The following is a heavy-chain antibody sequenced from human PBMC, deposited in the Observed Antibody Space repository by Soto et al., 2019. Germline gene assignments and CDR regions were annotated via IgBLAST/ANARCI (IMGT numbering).Heavy chain of an antibody. Sequence: PSETLSLTCAVYGGSFSGYYCSWIRKPPGKGLEWIGEINHSGSTNYNPSLKSRVTISVDTSKNQFSLKLSSVTAADTAVYYCARKSKYIGNPMGSDYWGQGTLVTVSS. CDR3: ARKSKYIGNPMGSDY. V-gene: IGHV4-34*01. CDR2: INHSGST. CDR1: GGSFSGYY. D-gene: IGHD3-10*01. J-gene: IGHJ4*02.